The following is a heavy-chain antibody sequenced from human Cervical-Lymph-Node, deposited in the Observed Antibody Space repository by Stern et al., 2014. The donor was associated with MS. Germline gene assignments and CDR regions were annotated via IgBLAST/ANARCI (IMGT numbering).Heavy chain of an antibody. Sequence: EMHLVESGGGLVKPGGSLRLSCAAPGFTFSNAWMSWVRQAPGKGLEWVGRIKSKMDGGTRDYAAPVKGRLTISGDESKNTLYLQIDSLKSEDTAVYYFTTFFWSKGRYFDNWGQGTLVTVSS. CDR1: GFTFSNAW. V-gene: IGHV3-15*01. CDR2: IKSKMDGGTR. J-gene: IGHJ4*02. D-gene: IGHD3-3*01. CDR3: TTFFWSKGRYFDN.